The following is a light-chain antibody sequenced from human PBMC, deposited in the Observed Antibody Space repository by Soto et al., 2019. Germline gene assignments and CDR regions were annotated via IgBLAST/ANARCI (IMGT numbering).Light chain of an antibody. V-gene: IGLV2-14*01. Sequence: QSALTQPASVSGSPGQPFTISCTGTSSDVGGYKFVSWYQQHPGKAPKLMIYEVSNRPSGVSYRFSGSKSGNTASLTISGLRAEDEAHYHCSSYSTSGTVVFGGGTQLTVL. CDR1: SSDVGGYKF. CDR3: SSYSTSGTVV. CDR2: EVS. J-gene: IGLJ2*01.